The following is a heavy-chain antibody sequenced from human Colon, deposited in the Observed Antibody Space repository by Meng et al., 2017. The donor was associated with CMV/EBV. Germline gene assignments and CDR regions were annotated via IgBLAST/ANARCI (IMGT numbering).Heavy chain of an antibody. CDR2: ISRSSNNI. CDR3: SSCGGDCFYNNYYGMDF. Sequence: GESLKISCAASGFSFSSHSINWVRQAPGKGLEWDSAISRSSNNIYYADSVKGRFTISRDNAKNSLYLQMNSLRAEDTAVYYCSSCGGDCFYNNYYGMDFWGQGTTVTVSS. D-gene: IGHD2-21*01. V-gene: IGHV3-21*01. J-gene: IGHJ6*02. CDR1: GFSFSSHS.